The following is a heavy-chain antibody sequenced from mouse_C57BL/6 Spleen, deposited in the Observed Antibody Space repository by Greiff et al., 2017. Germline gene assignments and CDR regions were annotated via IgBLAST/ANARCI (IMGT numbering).Heavy chain of an antibody. D-gene: IGHD2-2*01. J-gene: IGHJ3*01. CDR1: GFTFSDYG. Sequence: EVKLVESGGGLVKPGGSLKLSCAASGFTFSDYGMHWVRQAPEKGLEWVAYISSGSSTIYYADTVKGRFTISGDNAKNTLFLQMTSLRSEDTAMYYCARGLYYGSSWFAYWGQGTLVTVSA. CDR2: ISSGSSTI. V-gene: IGHV5-17*01. CDR3: ARGLYYGSSWFAY.